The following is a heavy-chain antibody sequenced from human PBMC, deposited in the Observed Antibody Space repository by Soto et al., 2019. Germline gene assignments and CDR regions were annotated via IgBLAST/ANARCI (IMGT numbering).Heavy chain of an antibody. V-gene: IGHV1-24*01. D-gene: IGHD5-18*01. J-gene: IGHJ6*02. CDR3: ATGAGLGAMVIPGYYYYGMDV. Sequence: SVKVSCKVSGYTLTELSMHWVRQAPGKGLEWMGGFDPEDGETIYAQKFQGRVTMTEDTSTDTAYMELSSLRSEDTAVYYCATGAGLGAMVIPGYYYYGMDVWGQGTTVTVSS. CDR1: GYTLTELS. CDR2: FDPEDGET.